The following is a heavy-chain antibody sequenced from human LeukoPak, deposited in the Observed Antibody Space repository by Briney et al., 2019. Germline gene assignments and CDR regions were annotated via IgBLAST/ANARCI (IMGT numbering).Heavy chain of an antibody. CDR3: ARRLAVTGRYYFDY. CDR1: GGSISTYY. Sequence: PSETLSLTCTVSGGSISTYYWTWIRQPPGKGLEWIGYIYYSGTTNYNPSLKSRVTMSVDTSKNQFSLRLNSVTAADTAVYYCARRLAVTGRYYFDYWGLGTLVTVSS. V-gene: IGHV4-59*01. J-gene: IGHJ4*02. D-gene: IGHD6-13*01. CDR2: IYYSGTT.